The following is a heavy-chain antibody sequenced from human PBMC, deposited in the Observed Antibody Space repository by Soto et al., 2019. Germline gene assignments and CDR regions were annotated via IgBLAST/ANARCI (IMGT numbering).Heavy chain of an antibody. D-gene: IGHD3-10*01. Sequence: QLQLQESGPGLVKPSGTLSLTCSVSGGSISSSSYYWGWIRQPPGKGLEWIGSISYGGNTYYNPSLKSRITISVDTSNNQFSLTLSSRTAADTAVYYCPSPTYPGGCASGSFNCWGQGTLVTVSS. CDR3: PSPTYPGGCASGSFNC. CDR2: ISYGGNT. CDR1: GGSISSSSYY. J-gene: IGHJ4*02. V-gene: IGHV4-39*01.